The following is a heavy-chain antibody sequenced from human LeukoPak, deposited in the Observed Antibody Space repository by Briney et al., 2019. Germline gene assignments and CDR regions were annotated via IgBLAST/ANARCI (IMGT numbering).Heavy chain of an antibody. CDR2: IYYSGST. CDR1: GNSFGDYY. J-gene: IGHJ1*01. CDR3: ARGRRNYYGSGRRPTGEYFQH. D-gene: IGHD3-10*01. V-gene: IGHV4-59*12. Sequence: SETLSLTCTVSGNSFGDYYWSWIRQPAGKGLEWIGNIYYSGSTYYNPSLKSRVTISVDTSKNQFSLKLSSVTAADTAVYYCARGRRNYYGSGRRPTGEYFQHWGQGTLVTVSS.